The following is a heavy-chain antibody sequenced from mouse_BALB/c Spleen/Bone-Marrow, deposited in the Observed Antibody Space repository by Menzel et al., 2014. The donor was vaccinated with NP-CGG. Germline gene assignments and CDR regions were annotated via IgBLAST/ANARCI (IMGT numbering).Heavy chain of an antibody. Sequence: VQLKQSGPDLVKPSQSLSITCTVTGYSITNGYSWHWLRQLPGNQLEWMGYIHYSGSTNYNPSLKSHISITRDKSKNQFFLQLNSVTTEDTATYYCARDYYGWFAYWGQGTLVTVSA. CDR1: GYSITNGYS. V-gene: IGHV3-1*02. J-gene: IGHJ3*01. D-gene: IGHD1-1*01. CDR3: ARDYYGWFAY. CDR2: IHYSGST.